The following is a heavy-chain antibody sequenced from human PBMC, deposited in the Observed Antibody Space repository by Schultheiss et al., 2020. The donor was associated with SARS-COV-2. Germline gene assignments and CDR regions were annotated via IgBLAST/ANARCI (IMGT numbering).Heavy chain of an antibody. CDR3: ASSRVIYGDPTRADY. V-gene: IGHV4-61*01. CDR1: GGSVSSGSYY. Sequence: SETLSLTCTVSGGSVSSGSYYWSWIRQPPGKGLEWIGEIYHSGSTNYNPSLKSRVTISVDTSKNQFSLKVRSVTAADTAVYYCASSRVIYGDPTRADYWGQGTLVTVSS. J-gene: IGHJ4*02. D-gene: IGHD4-17*01. CDR2: IYHSGST.